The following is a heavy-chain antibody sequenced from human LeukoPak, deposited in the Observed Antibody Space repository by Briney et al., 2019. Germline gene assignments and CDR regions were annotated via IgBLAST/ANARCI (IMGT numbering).Heavy chain of an antibody. CDR3: ARWDDSAWAFGN. CDR2: IYHSGST. CDR1: GYSISSGYY. D-gene: IGHD6-19*01. Sequence: SETLSLTCTVSGYSISSGYYWGWIRQPPGKGLEWIGSIYHSGSTYYNPSLKSRVTISVDTSRNQFSLKLSSVTAADTAVYYCARWDDSAWAFGNWGPGTLVTVSS. J-gene: IGHJ4*02. V-gene: IGHV4-38-2*02.